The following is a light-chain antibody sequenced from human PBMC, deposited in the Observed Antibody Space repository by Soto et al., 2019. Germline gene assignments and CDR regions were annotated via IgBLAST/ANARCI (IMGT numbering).Light chain of an antibody. CDR3: QKYNNWPPIT. CDR2: GAS. CDR1: QSVSSSY. Sequence: EIVLTQSPGTLSLSPGERATLSCRASQSVSSSYLAWYQQKPGQAPRLLIYGASSRPTGIPDRFSGSGSGTDFTLTISRLEPEDFGVYYCQKYNNWPPITFGQGTRLEI. V-gene: IGKV3-20*01. J-gene: IGKJ5*01.